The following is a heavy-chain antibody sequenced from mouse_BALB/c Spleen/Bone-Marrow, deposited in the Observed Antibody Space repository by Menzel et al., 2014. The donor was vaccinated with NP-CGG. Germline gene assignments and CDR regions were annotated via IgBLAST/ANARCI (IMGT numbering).Heavy chain of an antibody. J-gene: IGHJ4*01. CDR3: AREVAMDY. CDR2: ISDGGSYT. CDR1: GFTFSDYY. Sequence: EVMLVESGGGLVKPGGSLKLSCAASGFTFSDYYMYWVRQTPEKRLEWVATISDGGSYTYYPDSVKGRFTISRDNAKNNLYLQMSSLKSEDTTMYYCAREVAMDYWGQGTSVTVSP. V-gene: IGHV5-4*02.